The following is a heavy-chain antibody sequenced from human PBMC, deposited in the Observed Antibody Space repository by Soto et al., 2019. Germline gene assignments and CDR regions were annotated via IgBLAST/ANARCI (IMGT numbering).Heavy chain of an antibody. CDR3: AHKTQYYDFWSGYLYYFDY. V-gene: IGHV2-5*02. D-gene: IGHD3-3*01. CDR1: GLSLSTSGVG. J-gene: IGHJ4*02. CDR2: IYWDDDK. Sequence: QITLKESGPTLVKPTQTLTLTCTFSGLSLSTSGVGVGWIRQPPGKALEWLALIYWDDDKRYSPSLKSRLTITKDTSKNQVVLTMTNMDPVDTATYYCAHKTQYYDFWSGYLYYFDYWGQGTLVTVSS.